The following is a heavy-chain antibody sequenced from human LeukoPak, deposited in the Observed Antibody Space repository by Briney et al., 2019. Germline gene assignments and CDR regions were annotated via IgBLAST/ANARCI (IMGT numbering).Heavy chain of an antibody. D-gene: IGHD6-19*01. CDR3: ARGGIQVSGIDEFDY. CDR2: IGIRGDT. CDR1: GFTFIDYD. Sequence: GGSLRLSCAASGFTFIDYDMHWVRQVIGKGLEWVSAIGIRGDTHYSGSVKGRFTISRENAESSLYLQMNSLRAEDTAVYYCARGGIQVSGIDEFDYWGQGTLVAVSS. J-gene: IGHJ4*02. V-gene: IGHV3-13*01.